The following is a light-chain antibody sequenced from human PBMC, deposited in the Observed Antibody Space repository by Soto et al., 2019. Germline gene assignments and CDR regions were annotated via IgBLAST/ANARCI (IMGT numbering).Light chain of an antibody. CDR3: SSYTGSSTWV. Sequence: QSVLTQPPSVSGSPGQSVTISCAGTSSDVGGYNRVSWYQQPPGTAPKLVISEVSNRPSGVPDRFSGSKSANTASLTISGLQAEDEADYYCSSYTGSSTWVFGTGTKVTVL. CDR1: SSDVGGYNR. V-gene: IGLV2-18*02. J-gene: IGLJ1*01. CDR2: EVS.